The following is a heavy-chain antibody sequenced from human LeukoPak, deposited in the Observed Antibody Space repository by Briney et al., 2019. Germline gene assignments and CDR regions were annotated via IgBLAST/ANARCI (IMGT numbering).Heavy chain of an antibody. CDR2: IIPIFGTA. Sequence: GSSVKVSCKASGGTFSSYAISWVRQAPGQGLEWLGGIIPIFGTANYAQRFQGRVTITTDEFTSTAYMELSSLRSEDTAVYYCAREALRYFDWPFDYWGQGTLVTVSS. V-gene: IGHV1-69*05. D-gene: IGHD3-9*01. CDR1: GGTFSSYA. J-gene: IGHJ4*02. CDR3: AREALRYFDWPFDY.